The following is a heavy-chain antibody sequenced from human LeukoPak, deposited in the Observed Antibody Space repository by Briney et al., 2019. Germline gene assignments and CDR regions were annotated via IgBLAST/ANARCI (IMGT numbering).Heavy chain of an antibody. J-gene: IGHJ4*02. CDR1: GYTFTSYG. D-gene: IGHD3-22*01. V-gene: IGHV1-18*01. Sequence: GSSVKVSCKASGYTFTSYGISWVRQAPGQGLEWMGWISAYNGNTNYAQKLQGRVTMTTDTSTSTAYMELRSLRSDDTAVYYCARDDQDSSGYYGIDYWGQGTLVTVSS. CDR2: ISAYNGNT. CDR3: ARDDQDSSGYYGIDY.